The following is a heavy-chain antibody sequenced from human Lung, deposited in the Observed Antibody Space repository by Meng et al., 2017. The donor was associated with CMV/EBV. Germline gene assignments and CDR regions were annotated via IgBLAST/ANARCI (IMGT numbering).Heavy chain of an antibody. CDR2: ISPNSGDT. CDR1: GHSFSGYY. D-gene: IGHD2-2*01. J-gene: IGHJ4*02. Sequence: ASVXVSCKASGHSFSGYYIHWLRQAPGQGPEWMGWISPNSGDTNYAQKFQGRVTMTRDTSTITVYMELTRLTSDDTAVYYCARAAYTSFVDFWGQGTLVTVSS. V-gene: IGHV1-2*02. CDR3: ARAAYTSFVDF.